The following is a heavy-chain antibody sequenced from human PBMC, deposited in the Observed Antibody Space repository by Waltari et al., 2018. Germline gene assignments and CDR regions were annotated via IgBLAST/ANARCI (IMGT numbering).Heavy chain of an antibody. Sequence: EVQLVESGGGLVQPGGSLRLSCAASGFTLSSFWMNWVRQTPGKGLEGVVGIKQDGSEKYYADSGKGRFTISRDNAKNSLYLQMNSLRAEDTAVYYCATSGCYCFDYWGQGTLVTVSS. CDR2: IKQDGSEK. CDR1: GFTLSSFW. CDR3: ATSGCYCFDY. V-gene: IGHV3-7*01. D-gene: IGHD6-19*01. J-gene: IGHJ4*02.